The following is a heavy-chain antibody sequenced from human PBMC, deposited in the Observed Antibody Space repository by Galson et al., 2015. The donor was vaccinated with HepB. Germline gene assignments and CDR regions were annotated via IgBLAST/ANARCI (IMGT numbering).Heavy chain of an antibody. CDR3: ARTTYYYRWGWAETTGVSHYFDY. V-gene: IGHV4-4*07. D-gene: IGHD4-23*01. J-gene: IGHJ4*02. Sequence: GLEWIGRIYTSGSTNYNPSLKSRVTMSVDTSKNQFSLKLSSVTAADTAVYYCARTTYYYRWGWAETTGVSHYFDYWGQGTLVTVSS. CDR2: IYTSGST.